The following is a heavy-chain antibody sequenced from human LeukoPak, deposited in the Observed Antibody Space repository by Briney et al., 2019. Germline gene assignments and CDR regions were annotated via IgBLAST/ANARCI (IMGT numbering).Heavy chain of an antibody. D-gene: IGHD1-14*01. Sequence: PGGSLRLSCAASGFTVITNDMTWVRQAPGKGLEWVSVLYSDGNTKYADSVQGRFTISRDNSKNTLYLEMNSLSPDDTAVYYCARGGEPLAAKTFAYWGQGTLVTVSS. CDR3: ARGGEPLAAKTFAY. V-gene: IGHV3-53*01. CDR1: GFTVITND. CDR2: LYSDGNT. J-gene: IGHJ4*02.